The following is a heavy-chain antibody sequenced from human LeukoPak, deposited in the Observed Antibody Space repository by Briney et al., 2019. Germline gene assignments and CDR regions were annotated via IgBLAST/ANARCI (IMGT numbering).Heavy chain of an antibody. CDR2: IYYSGST. J-gene: IGHJ6*02. D-gene: IGHD3-10*01. CDR3: ARGRNYGSGAYYYGMDV. Sequence: SQTLSLTCTVSGGSTSSGGYYWSWIRQHPGKGLEWIGYIYYSGSTYYNPSLKSRVTISVDTSKNQFSLKLSSVTAADTAVYYCARGRNYGSGAYYYGMDVWGQGTTVTVSS. V-gene: IGHV4-31*03. CDR1: GGSTSSGGYY.